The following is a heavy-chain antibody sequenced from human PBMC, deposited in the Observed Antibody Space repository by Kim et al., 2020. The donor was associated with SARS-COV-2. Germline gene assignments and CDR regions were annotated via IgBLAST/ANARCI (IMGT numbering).Heavy chain of an antibody. D-gene: IGHD6-13*01. CDR1: GGSFSGYY. J-gene: IGHJ5*02. V-gene: IGHV4-34*01. CDR3: ARGPGYSSSWYGARNWFDP. CDR2: INHRGST. Sequence: SETLSLTCAVYGGSFSGYYLSWIRQPPGKGLEWIGEINHRGSTNYNPSLKRRVTISVDTSKNQFSLKLSSVTAADTAVYYCARGPGYSSSWYGARNWFDPWGQGTLVTVSS.